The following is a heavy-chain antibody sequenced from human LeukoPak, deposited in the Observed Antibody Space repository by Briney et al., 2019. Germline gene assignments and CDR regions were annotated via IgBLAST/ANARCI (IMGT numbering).Heavy chain of an antibody. J-gene: IGHJ4*02. V-gene: IGHV3-74*01. D-gene: IGHD3-3*01. CDR1: GFDFSSNW. CDR3: AKDHYWSIDY. Sequence: GGSLRLSCAASGFDFSSNWMHWVRHAPGQGLVWVSRIKGDGISTNYADSVKGRFTISRDIAKNTLHLQMNSLRAEDTGVYYCAKDHYWSIDYWGRGTLVTVSS. CDR2: IKGDGIST.